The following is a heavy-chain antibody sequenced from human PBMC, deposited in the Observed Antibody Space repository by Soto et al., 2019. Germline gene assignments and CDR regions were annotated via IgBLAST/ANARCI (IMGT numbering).Heavy chain of an antibody. Sequence: GGSLRLSCAVYGFTVRNNYMSWVRQAPGKGLEWVSSIYSGGSTYYGDCVKGRFTISRDNSKNTLYLQMNSLRAEDTAVYYCPRDRWDDNYFIYLDYWDQGT. V-gene: IGHV3-53*01. J-gene: IGHJ4*02. CDR1: GFTVRNNY. D-gene: IGHD1-1*01. CDR3: PRDRWDDNYFIYLDY. CDR2: IYSGGST.